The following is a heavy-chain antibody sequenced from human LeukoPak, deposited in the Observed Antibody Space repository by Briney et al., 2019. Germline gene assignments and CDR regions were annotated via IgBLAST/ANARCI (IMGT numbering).Heavy chain of an antibody. J-gene: IGHJ4*02. CDR3: ASRSSIWSGYQDTLFYFDS. CDR1: GGSISSYY. CDR2: IFYSGST. D-gene: IGHD3-3*01. V-gene: IGHV4-59*01. Sequence: SETLSLTCTVSGGSISSYYWSWIRQPPGKRLEWIGHIFYSGSTNYNPSLKSRVTISVDTSKNQFSLKLSSVTAADTAVYYCASRSSIWSGYQDTLFYFDSWGQGTLVTASS.